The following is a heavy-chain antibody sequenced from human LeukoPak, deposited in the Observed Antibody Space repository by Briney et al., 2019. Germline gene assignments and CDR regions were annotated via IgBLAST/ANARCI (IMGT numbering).Heavy chain of an antibody. CDR2: ISSSSSYI. CDR3: ARDGYCSGGSCYGGATFDY. V-gene: IGHV3-21*01. D-gene: IGHD2-15*01. Sequence: GGSLRLSCAAPGFTFSSYSMNWVRQAPGKGLEWVSSISSSSSYIYYADSVKGRFTISRDNAKNSLYLQMNSLRAEDTAVYYCARDGYCSGGSCYGGATFDYWGQGTLVTVSS. J-gene: IGHJ4*02. CDR1: GFTFSSYS.